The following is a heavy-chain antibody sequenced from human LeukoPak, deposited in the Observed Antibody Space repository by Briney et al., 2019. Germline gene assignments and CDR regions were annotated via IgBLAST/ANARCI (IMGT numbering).Heavy chain of an antibody. D-gene: IGHD4-23*01. V-gene: IGHV3-NL1*01. J-gene: IGHJ4*02. CDR1: GFTFSSYG. CDR3: AKADSYGGNSQLFDF. CDR2: IDGSGDNT. Sequence: PGRSLRLSCAASGFTFSSYGMHWVRQTPGKGLEWVLGIDGSGDNTYYADSVKGRFTISRDNSKDTLTLQMNSLRVEDTAVYFCAKADSYGGNSQLFDFWGQGTLVTVSS.